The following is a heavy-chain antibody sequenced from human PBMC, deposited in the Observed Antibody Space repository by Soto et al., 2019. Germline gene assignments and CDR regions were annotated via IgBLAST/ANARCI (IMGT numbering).Heavy chain of an antibody. Sequence: GESLTISCKGSGYSFTSCWIGWVRQMPGKGLEWMGIIYPGDSDTRYSPSFQGQVTISADKSISTAYLQWSSLKASDTAMYYCARHLEAPSYGMDVWGQGTTVTVSS. CDR2: IYPGDSDT. CDR1: GYSFTSCW. V-gene: IGHV5-51*01. D-gene: IGHD6-6*01. J-gene: IGHJ6*02. CDR3: ARHLEAPSYGMDV.